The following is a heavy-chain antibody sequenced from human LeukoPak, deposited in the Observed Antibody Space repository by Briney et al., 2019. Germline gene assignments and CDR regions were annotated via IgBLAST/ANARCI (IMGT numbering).Heavy chain of an antibody. CDR3: ARGVLGRYYYYDMDV. D-gene: IGHD3-16*01. J-gene: IGHJ6*02. Sequence: GGSLRLSCAASGFTFSSYAMHWVRQAPGKGLEYVSAISSNGGSTYYANSVKGRFTISRDNSKNTLYLQMGSLRAGDMAVYYCARGVLGRYYYYDMDVWGQGTTVTVSS. CDR1: GFTFSSYA. CDR2: ISSNGGST. V-gene: IGHV3-64*01.